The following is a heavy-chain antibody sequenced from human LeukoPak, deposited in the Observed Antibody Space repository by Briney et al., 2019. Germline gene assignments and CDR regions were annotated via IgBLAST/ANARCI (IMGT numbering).Heavy chain of an antibody. CDR1: GFTFSSYW. J-gene: IGHJ6*02. CDR2: IKQDGSEK. D-gene: IGHD6-13*01. CDR3: ARGIRYSSSWYSGLTNYYYYYGMDV. V-gene: IGHV3-7*01. Sequence: GGSLRLSCAASGFTFSSYWMSWVRQAPGKGLEWVANIKQDGSEKYYVDSVKGRSTISRDNAKNSLYLQMNSLRAEDTAVYYCARGIRYSSSWYSGLTNYYYYYGMDVWGQGTTVTVSS.